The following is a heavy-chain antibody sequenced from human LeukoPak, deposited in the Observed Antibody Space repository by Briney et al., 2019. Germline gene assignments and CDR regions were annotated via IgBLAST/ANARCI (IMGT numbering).Heavy chain of an antibody. V-gene: IGHV1-46*01. CDR1: GYTFTSYN. CDR2: INPSSGST. CDR3: ARDHYSYGFDY. D-gene: IGHD5-18*01. J-gene: IGHJ4*02. Sequence: GASVKVSCKASGYTFTSYNMHWVRQAPGQGLEWMGIINPSSGSTTYAQKFQGRVTVTRDTSTSTVYMELSSLRSEDTAVYYCARDHYSYGFDYWGQGTLVTVSS.